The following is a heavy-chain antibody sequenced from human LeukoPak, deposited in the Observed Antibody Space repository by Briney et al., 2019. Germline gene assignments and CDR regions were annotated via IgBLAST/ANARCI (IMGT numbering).Heavy chain of an antibody. V-gene: IGHV4-30-4*01. Sequence: SETLSLTCTVSGGSISSGDYYWSWIRQPPGKGLEWIGYIYYSGTTYYSPSLKSRVTISVDTSKNQFSLKLSSVTAADTAVYYCARAVVIISAWFDPWGQGTLVTVSS. J-gene: IGHJ5*02. D-gene: IGHD3-3*01. CDR3: ARAVVIISAWFDP. CDR2: IYYSGTT. CDR1: GGSISSGDYY.